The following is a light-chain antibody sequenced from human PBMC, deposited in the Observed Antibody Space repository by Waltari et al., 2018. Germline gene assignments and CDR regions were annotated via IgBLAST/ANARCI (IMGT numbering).Light chain of an antibody. CDR3: QQYNSYSWT. V-gene: IGKV1-5*03. CDR2: KAS. Sequence: DIQMTQSPSTLSASVGDRVTITCRARQSISSWLAWYQQKPGKAPKLLIYKASSLESGVRSRFRGSGSGTEVTLTISSLQPDDFATYYCQQYNSYSWTFGQGTKVEIK. J-gene: IGKJ1*01. CDR1: QSISSW.